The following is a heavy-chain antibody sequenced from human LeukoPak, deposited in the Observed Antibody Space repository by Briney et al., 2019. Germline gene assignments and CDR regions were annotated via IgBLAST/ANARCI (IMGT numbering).Heavy chain of an antibody. CDR3: ERRSLSPFDY. CDR2: INHSGST. V-gene: IGHV4-34*01. CDR1: GGSFSGYY. Sequence: SETLSLTCAVYGGSFSGYYWSWIRQPPGKGLEWIGEINHSGSTNYNPSLKSRVTISVDTSKNQFSLKLSSVTAADTAVYYCERRSLSPFDYWGQGTLVTVSS. J-gene: IGHJ4*02.